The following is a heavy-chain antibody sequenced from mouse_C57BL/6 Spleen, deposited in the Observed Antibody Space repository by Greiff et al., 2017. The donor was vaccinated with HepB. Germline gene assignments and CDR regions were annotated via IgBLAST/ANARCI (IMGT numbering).Heavy chain of an antibody. CDR2: IDPANGNT. D-gene: IGHD1-1*01. CDR1: GFNIKNTY. CDR3: ARQYYGSSPFDY. J-gene: IGHJ2*01. Sequence: EVQLQQSVAELVRPGASVKLSCTASGFNIKNTYMHWVKQRPEQGLEWIGRIDPANGNTKYAPKFQGKATITADTSSNTAYLQRSSLTSEETAIYNCARQYYGSSPFDYWGQGTTLTVSS. V-gene: IGHV14-3*01.